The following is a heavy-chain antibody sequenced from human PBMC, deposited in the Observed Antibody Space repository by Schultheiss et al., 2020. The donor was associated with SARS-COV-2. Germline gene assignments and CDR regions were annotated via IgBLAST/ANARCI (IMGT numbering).Heavy chain of an antibody. Sequence: GGSLRLSCAASGFTFSSYAMSWVRQAPGKGLEWVANIKQDGSEKYYVDSVKGRFTISRDNAKNSLYLQMNSLRAEDTAVYYCARAQDTAMAYDYWGQGTLVTVSS. CDR3: ARAQDTAMAYDY. D-gene: IGHD5-18*01. CDR2: IKQDGSEK. CDR1: GFTFSSYA. J-gene: IGHJ4*02. V-gene: IGHV3-7*01.